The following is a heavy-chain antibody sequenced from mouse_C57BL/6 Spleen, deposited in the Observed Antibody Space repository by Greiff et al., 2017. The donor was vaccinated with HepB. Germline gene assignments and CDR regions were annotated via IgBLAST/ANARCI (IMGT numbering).Heavy chain of an antibody. Sequence: QVQLQQPGAELVKPGASVKMSCKASGYTFTSYWITWVKQRPGQGLEWIGDIYPGSGSTNYNEKFKSKATLTVDTSSSTAYMQLSSLTSEDSAVYYCARGGYYSNHHYAMDYWGQGTSVTVS. V-gene: IGHV1-55*01. D-gene: IGHD2-5*01. CDR1: GYTFTSYW. CDR2: IYPGSGST. J-gene: IGHJ4*01. CDR3: ARGGYYSNHHYAMDY.